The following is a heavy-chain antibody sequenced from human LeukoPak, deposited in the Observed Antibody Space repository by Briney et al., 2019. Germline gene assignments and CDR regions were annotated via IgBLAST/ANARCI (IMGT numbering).Heavy chain of an antibody. D-gene: IGHD4-17*01. CDR3: AREAAVTTGGDWFDP. CDR2: IHYDGSNN. J-gene: IGHJ5*02. Sequence: GGSLRLSCAASGFTFSSYAMHWVRQAPGKGLEWVAFIHYDGSNNYYADSVKGRFTISRDNAKNSLYLQMNSLRAEDTAAYYCAREAAVTTGGDWFDPWGQGTLVTVSS. CDR1: GFTFSSYA. V-gene: IGHV3-30*02.